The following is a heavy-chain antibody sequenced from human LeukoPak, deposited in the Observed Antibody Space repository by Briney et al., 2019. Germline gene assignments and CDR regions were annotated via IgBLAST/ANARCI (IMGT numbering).Heavy chain of an antibody. CDR3: ARDLTPAGPVIDY. CDR2: IIPILGIA. V-gene: IGHV1-69*04. D-gene: IGHD1-14*01. Sequence: SVKVSCKASGGTFSSYAISWVRQAPGQGLEWIGRIIPILGIANYAQKFQGRVTITADKSTSTAYMELSSLRSEDTAVYYCARDLTPAGPVIDYWGQGTLVTVSS. J-gene: IGHJ4*02. CDR1: GGTFSSYA.